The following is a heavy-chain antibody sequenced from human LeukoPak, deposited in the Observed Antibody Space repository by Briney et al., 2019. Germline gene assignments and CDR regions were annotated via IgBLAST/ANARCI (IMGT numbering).Heavy chain of an antibody. D-gene: IGHD3-9*01. CDR2: INAGNGNT. CDR3: ARDLPTYYDILTGYYVVEEGLPGVDY. Sequence: GASVKVSCKASGYTFTSYAMHWVRQAPGQRLEWMGWINAGNGNTKYSQEFQGRVTITRDTSASTAYMELSSLRSDDTAVYYCARDLPTYYDILTGYYVVEEGLPGVDYWGQGTLVTVSS. V-gene: IGHV1-3*01. J-gene: IGHJ4*02. CDR1: GYTFTSYA.